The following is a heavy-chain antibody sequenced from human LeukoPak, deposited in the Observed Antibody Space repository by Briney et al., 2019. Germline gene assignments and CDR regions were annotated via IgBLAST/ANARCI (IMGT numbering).Heavy chain of an antibody. Sequence: ASVKVSCKASGYTFTSYAMHWVRQAPGQRLEWMGWSNAGNGNTKYSQELQGRVTITRDTSASTAYMELRSLRSEDMAVYYCARGIYGSSWPLDYWGQGTLVTVSS. CDR1: GYTFTSYA. J-gene: IGHJ4*02. D-gene: IGHD6-13*01. V-gene: IGHV1-3*02. CDR3: ARGIYGSSWPLDY. CDR2: SNAGNGNT.